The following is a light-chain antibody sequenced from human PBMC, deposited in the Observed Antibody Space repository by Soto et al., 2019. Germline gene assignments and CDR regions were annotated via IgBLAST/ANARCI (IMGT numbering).Light chain of an antibody. J-gene: IGKJ5*01. Sequence: DIQMTQSPSSLSASVGDRVTITYRASQSISSYLNGYQQKPGKAPKLLIYAASSLQSGVPSRFSGSGSGTDFTLTISSLQPEDFATYYCQQSYSTPNTFGQGTRLEIK. CDR2: AAS. CDR1: QSISSY. V-gene: IGKV1-39*01. CDR3: QQSYSTPNT.